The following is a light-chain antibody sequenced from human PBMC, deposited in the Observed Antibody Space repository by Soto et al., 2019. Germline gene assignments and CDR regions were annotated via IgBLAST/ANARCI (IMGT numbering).Light chain of an antibody. J-gene: IGLJ1*01. CDR2: EVS. CDR1: SSDVGGYNY. CDR3: SSYTSSSTPYV. V-gene: IGLV2-14*01. Sequence: QSVLTQPRSVSGSPGQSVTISCTGTSSDVGGYNYVSWYQQHPGKAPKLMIYEVSNRPSGVSNRFSGSKSGNTASLTISGLQAEDEADYYCSSYTSSSTPYVFGTGTKATVL.